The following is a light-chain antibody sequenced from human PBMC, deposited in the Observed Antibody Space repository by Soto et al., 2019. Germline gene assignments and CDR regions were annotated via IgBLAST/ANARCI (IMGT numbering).Light chain of an antibody. CDR2: DNH. CDR1: SSNIGINT. J-gene: IGLJ1*01. V-gene: IGLV1-44*01. CDR3: AAWDVSLKGFV. Sequence: QSVLTQPASVSGSPGQSITISCTGSSSNIGINTVNWYRQLPGTAPQLLISDNHRRPSGVPDRFSGSKSGTSASLAISGLQSEDEATYFCAAWDVSLKGFVFGTGTKVTVL.